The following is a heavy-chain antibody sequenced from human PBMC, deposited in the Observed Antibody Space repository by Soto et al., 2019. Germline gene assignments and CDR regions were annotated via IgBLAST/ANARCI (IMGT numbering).Heavy chain of an antibody. CDR1: EFTFSTSG. CDR3: AKTPRGGDYGDWYFDL. V-gene: IGHV3-23*01. D-gene: IGHD4-17*01. CDR2: ITPSGSRT. J-gene: IGHJ2*01. Sequence: EVQLLESGGALVQPGGSLRLSCAASEFTFSTSGMTWVRLAPGRGLDYVSAITPSGSRTYYADSVKGRFTISRDNSKNTLYLQMNSLRAEDTAIYYCAKTPRGGDYGDWYFDLWGRGTLVTVSS.